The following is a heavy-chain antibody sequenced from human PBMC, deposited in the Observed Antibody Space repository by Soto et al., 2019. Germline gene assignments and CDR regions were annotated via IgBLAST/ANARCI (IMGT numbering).Heavy chain of an antibody. J-gene: IGHJ2*01. Sequence: EVQLLDSGGGLVQPGGSLRLSCAASGFMFSCCAMSWVRQAPGKGLEWVSTIHGDGDYSHYTDSVEGRFTISRDNSRKTLDLQKYSLGGDDTAVYYFAKNRGGWSHTHWSLAVRGRGNLVNVSP. CDR3: AKNRGGWSHTHWSLAV. CDR1: GFMFSCCA. D-gene: IGHD3-10*01. V-gene: IGHV3-23*01. CDR2: IHGDGDYS.